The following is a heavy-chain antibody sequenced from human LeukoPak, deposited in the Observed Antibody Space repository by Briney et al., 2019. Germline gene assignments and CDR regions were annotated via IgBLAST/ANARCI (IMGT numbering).Heavy chain of an antibody. J-gene: IGHJ6*02. D-gene: IGHD3-3*01. V-gene: IGHV4-59*06. CDR2: IYYSGST. CDR3: ASTHKTYDFWIMDV. CDR1: GGSISSYY. Sequence: PSETLSLTCTVSGGSISSYYWSWIRQHPGKGLEWIGYIYYSGSTYYNPSLKSRVTISVDTSKNQFSLKLSSVTAADTAVYYCASTHKTYDFWIMDVWGQGTTVTVSS.